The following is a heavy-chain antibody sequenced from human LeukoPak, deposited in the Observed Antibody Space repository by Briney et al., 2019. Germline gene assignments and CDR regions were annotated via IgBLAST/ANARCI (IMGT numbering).Heavy chain of an antibody. CDR1: GFTFSSYE. V-gene: IGHV3-48*03. J-gene: IGHJ4*02. CDR3: ARDPRGYSSGSDDF. Sequence: GGSLRLSCAASGFTFSSYEMNWVRQAPKMGLEWVSYISNSGSTIYYADSVKGRFTISRDNAKNSLYLQMNSLRADDTAVYYCARDPRGYSSGSDDFWGQGTLVTVSS. CDR2: ISNSGSTI. D-gene: IGHD5-18*01.